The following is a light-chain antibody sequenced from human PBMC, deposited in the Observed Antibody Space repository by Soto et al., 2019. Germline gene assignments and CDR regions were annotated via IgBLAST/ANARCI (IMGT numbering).Light chain of an antibody. Sequence: QSVLTQPASVSWSPGESVTISCTGTISYVGGYNYVSWYQQHPGKAPKLMIYAVSNRPSGVSNRLSGSKSGNTATLTISGIQAEDEADYYCCSYTVSGTYVFGTWTKVTVL. J-gene: IGLJ1*01. CDR1: ISYVGGYNY. CDR3: CSYTVSGTYV. V-gene: IGLV2-14*01. CDR2: AVS.